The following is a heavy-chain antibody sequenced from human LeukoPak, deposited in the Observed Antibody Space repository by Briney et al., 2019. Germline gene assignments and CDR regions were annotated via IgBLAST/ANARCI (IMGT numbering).Heavy chain of an antibody. J-gene: IGHJ6*03. V-gene: IGHV1-2*02. D-gene: IGHD2-15*01. Sequence: ASVKVSCKASGYTFTGDYMHWVRQAPGEGVEWRGWINPKSGGTNYAQKCQGRVTMTRDTSISKAYMELRSLRSDDTAVYYCARGGRPSHDMDLWGKGTTVTVSS. CDR2: INPKSGGT. CDR1: GYTFTGDY. CDR3: ARGGRPSHDMDL.